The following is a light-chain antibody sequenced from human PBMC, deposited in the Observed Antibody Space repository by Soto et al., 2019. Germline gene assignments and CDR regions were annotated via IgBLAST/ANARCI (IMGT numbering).Light chain of an antibody. CDR2: DAS. V-gene: IGKV1-27*01. CDR1: RDIGHS. Sequence: DLQMTQSPPSLSASVGDRVTVTCRASRDIGHSLAWYQHRPGKSPRLLVYDASTLQSEVPARFSGSGSGTKFTLAISSLRPEDVATYYCQNYDTAPLTFGGGTKVEVK. CDR3: QNYDTAPLT. J-gene: IGKJ4*01.